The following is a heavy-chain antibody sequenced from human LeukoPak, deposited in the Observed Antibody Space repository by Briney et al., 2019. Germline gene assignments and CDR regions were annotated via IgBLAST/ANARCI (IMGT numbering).Heavy chain of an antibody. CDR1: GFTFDDYA. CDR3: AKPKLELDAFDI. V-gene: IGHV3-9*01. D-gene: IGHD1-7*01. CDR2: ISWNSGST. Sequence: PGRSLRLSCAASGFTFDDYAMHSVRQAPGKGLEWVSRISWNSGSTGYADSVKGRFTISRDNAKNSLYLQMNSLRAEDTALYYCAKPKLELDAFDIWDQGTMVTVSS. J-gene: IGHJ3*02.